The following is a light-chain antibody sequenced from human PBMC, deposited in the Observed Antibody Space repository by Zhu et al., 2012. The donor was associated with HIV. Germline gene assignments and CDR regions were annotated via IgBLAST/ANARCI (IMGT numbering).Light chain of an antibody. CDR2: GAS. CDR1: DFVNSK. V-gene: IGKV3-15*01. J-gene: IGKJ2*01. Sequence: EVVMTQSPTTLSVSPGERATLSCRAGDFVNSKLAWYQHRRGQAPRLLVYGASTRATGIPARFTGSGSGTEFTLTITSMQSEDFATYYCQQYNTWPYTFGQGTKVEIK. CDR3: QQYNTWPYT.